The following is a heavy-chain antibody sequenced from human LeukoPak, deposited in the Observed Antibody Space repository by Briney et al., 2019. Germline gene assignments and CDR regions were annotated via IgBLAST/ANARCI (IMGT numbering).Heavy chain of an antibody. CDR1: GFTFSSYA. V-gene: IGHV3-30*04. Sequence: GGSLRLSCAASGFTFSSYAMHWVRQAPGKGLEWVAVISYDGSNKYYADSVKGRFTISRDNSKNTLYLQMNSLRAEDTAVYYCARDPSYYYDSSGYYPYSDYWGQGTLVTVSS. CDR2: ISYDGSNK. CDR3: ARDPSYYYDSSGYYPYSDY. D-gene: IGHD3-22*01. J-gene: IGHJ4*02.